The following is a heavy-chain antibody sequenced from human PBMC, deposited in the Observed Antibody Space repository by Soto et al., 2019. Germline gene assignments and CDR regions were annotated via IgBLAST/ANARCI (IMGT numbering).Heavy chain of an antibody. Sequence: GXSLRHYCAASGFTFSSYAMSWFRQAPGKGLEWVSAISGSGGSTYYADSVKGRCTISRDNSKNTLYLQMNSLSAEGTAVYYCAKDLTLSNYDFWSGYYNPGVNWFDPWGQGTLVTVSS. D-gene: IGHD3-3*01. CDR3: AKDLTLSNYDFWSGYYNPGVNWFDP. J-gene: IGHJ5*02. V-gene: IGHV3-23*01. CDR2: ISGSGGST. CDR1: GFTFSSYA.